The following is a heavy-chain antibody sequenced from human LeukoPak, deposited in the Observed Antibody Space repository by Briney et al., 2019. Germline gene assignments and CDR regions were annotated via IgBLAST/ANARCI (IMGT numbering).Heavy chain of an antibody. CDR3: ARSVGGYGDWTNN. Sequence: ASVKVSCKASGYTFTSYYMHWVRQAPGQGLEWMGIINPSGGSTSYAQKLQGRVTMTTDTSTSTAYMELRSLRSDDTAVYYCARSVGGYGDWTNNWGQGTLVTVSS. D-gene: IGHD4-17*01. CDR1: GYTFTSYY. J-gene: IGHJ4*02. CDR2: INPSGGST. V-gene: IGHV1-46*01.